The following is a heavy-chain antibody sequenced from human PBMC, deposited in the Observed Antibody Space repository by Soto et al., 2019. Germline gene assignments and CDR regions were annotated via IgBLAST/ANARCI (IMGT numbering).Heavy chain of an antibody. CDR3: ARDGKGAAYTHGPYYFDY. J-gene: IGHJ4*02. V-gene: IGHV3-48*02. CDR2: ITSTSSAI. Sequence: GGSLRLSCAASGCPFSFYSMNWVRQAPGQGLEWISYITSTSSAINYADSVRGRFTISRDNAMRSLFLHMNSLRDEDTAVYYCARDGKGAAYTHGPYYFDYWGQGALVTVSS. CDR1: GCPFSFYS. D-gene: IGHD1-1*01.